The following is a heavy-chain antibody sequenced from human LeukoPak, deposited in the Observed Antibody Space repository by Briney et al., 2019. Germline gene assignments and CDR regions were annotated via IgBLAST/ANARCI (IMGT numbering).Heavy chain of an antibody. J-gene: IGHJ4*02. CDR2: ISYDGSNK. V-gene: IGHV3-30-3*01. CDR3: ARDDSSGYYSLFDY. CDR1: GFTFSSYA. Sequence: GRSLRLSCAASGFTFSSYAMHWVRQAPGKGLEWVAVISYDGSNKYYADSVKGRFTISRDNSKNTLYLQMNSLRAEDTAVYYCARDDSSGYYSLFDYWGQGTLVTVSS. D-gene: IGHD3-22*01.